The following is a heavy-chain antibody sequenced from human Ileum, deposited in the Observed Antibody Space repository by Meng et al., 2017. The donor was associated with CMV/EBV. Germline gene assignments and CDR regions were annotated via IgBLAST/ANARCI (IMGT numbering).Heavy chain of an antibody. CDR2: IKSKGDGGKT. V-gene: IGHV3-15*01. Sequence: NAWMNWVRQAPGKGLEWVGRIKSKGDGGKTDYAAPAKDRFIISRDDSKNTLYLQMNSLKTEDTAVYYCTTGTYRPSNIFGVIIRDCWGQGTLVTVSS. D-gene: IGHD3-3*02. CDR3: TTGTYRPSNIFGVIIRDC. J-gene: IGHJ4*02. CDR1: NAW.